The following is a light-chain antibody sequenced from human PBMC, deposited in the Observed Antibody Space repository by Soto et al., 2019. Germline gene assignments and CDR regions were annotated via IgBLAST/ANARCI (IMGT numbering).Light chain of an antibody. Sequence: QSALTQPASVSGSPGQSVTISCTGTDSDVGGYTYISWFQQYSGKAPKLILYQVGNRPSGFSDHFSGSKSANTATLTISGRQAEDEADYHCSLYTISGSLVFGGGTKLSVL. CDR1: DSDVGGYTY. J-gene: IGLJ2*01. CDR3: SLYTISGSLV. V-gene: IGLV2-14*01. CDR2: QVG.